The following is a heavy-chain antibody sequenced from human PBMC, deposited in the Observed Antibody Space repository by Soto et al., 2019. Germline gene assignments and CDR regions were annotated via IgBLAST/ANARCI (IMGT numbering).Heavy chain of an antibody. V-gene: IGHV3-72*01. Sequence: GSLRLSCAASGLTFSDRDMDWVRQAPGKGLKWVGRTKNKANSYTSAYAAAVKGRVTISRDYSRDSVYLQLNSLKTDITAVYYSSIDGAYPFPDFDY. D-gene: IGHD3-16*01. CDR2: TKNKANSYTS. CDR1: GLTFSDRD. CDR3: SIDGAYPFPDFDY. J-gene: IGHJ4*01.